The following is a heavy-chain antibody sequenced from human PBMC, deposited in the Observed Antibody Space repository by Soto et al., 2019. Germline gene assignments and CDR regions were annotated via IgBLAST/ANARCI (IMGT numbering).Heavy chain of an antibody. CDR2: ISASGNSI. CDR3: ARLGSGWSVDS. J-gene: IGHJ4*02. V-gene: IGHV3-11*01. D-gene: IGHD6-19*01. Sequence: PGGSLRLSCAASGFTFSDYYMSWIRQAPGKGLEWVSYISASGNSIYYADSVEGRITISRDKAKNSLFLQMNSLRIEDTAVYYCARLGSGWSVDSWGQGTLVTVSS. CDR1: GFTFSDYY.